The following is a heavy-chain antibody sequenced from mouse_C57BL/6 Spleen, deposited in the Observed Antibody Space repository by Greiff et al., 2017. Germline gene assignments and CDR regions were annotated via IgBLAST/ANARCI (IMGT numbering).Heavy chain of an antibody. CDR3: AREGSYKYFDV. D-gene: IGHD1-1*01. CDR1: GFTFSDYY. V-gene: IGHV5-16*01. CDR2: INYDGSST. J-gene: IGHJ1*03. Sequence: EVKLVESEGGLVQPGSSMKLSCTASGFTFSDYYMAWVRQVPEKGLEWVANINYDGSSTYYLDSLKSRFIISRDNAKNILYLQMSSLKSEDTATYYCAREGSYKYFDVWGTGTTVTVSS.